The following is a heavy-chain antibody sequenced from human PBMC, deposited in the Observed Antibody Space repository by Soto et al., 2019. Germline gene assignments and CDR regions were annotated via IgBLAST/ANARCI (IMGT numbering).Heavy chain of an antibody. D-gene: IGHD1-26*01. V-gene: IGHV1-69*11. CDR3: ARGIDGHNSYNFDH. CDR2: FIPVIETA. CDR1: GVSFSNFA. J-gene: IGHJ4*02. Sequence: ASVKVSCKASGVSFSNFAMSWLGQASRQRLEWIGSFIPVIETAKYAQKLQGRGTITADESTRTAYMELTILRSEDTAVYYCARGIDGHNSYNFDHWGQGTLVTVSS.